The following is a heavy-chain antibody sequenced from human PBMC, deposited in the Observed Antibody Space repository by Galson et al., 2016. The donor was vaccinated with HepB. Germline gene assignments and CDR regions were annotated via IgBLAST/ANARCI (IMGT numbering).Heavy chain of an antibody. CDR2: IYYSGNI. CDR3: ARGDPSVAGIVKH. CDR1: GGSISNSTYY. J-gene: IGHJ4*02. Sequence: TLSLTCTVSGGSISNSTYYWSWIRHHPGKGLEWIGFIYYSGNIYYNPSLKSRVTISVDTSKNQFSLKLSSVTAADTAMYYCARGDPSVAGIVKHWGQGTLVTVSS. D-gene: IGHD6-19*01. V-gene: IGHV4-31*03.